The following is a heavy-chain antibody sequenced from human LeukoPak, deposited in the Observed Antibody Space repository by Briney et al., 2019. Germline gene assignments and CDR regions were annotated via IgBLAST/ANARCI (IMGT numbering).Heavy chain of an antibody. CDR1: GGSFSGYY. J-gene: IGHJ4*02. Sequence: ETLSLTCAVYGGSFSGYYWSWIRQPPGKGLEWIGEINHSGSTNYNPSLKSRVTISVDTSKNQFSLKLSSVTAADTAVYYCAKDVGGGERLLLHLLDYWGQGTLVTVSS. CDR2: INHSGST. CDR3: AKDVGGGERLLLHLLDY. D-gene: IGHD3-22*01. V-gene: IGHV4-34*01.